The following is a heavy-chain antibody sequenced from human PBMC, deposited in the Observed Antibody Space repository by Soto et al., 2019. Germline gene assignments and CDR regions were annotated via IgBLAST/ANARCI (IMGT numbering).Heavy chain of an antibody. D-gene: IGHD5-18*01. V-gene: IGHV1-2*02. CDR3: ARNVDTAMGPGVYYYGMDV. CDR2: VNLNSGAT. Sequence: QVQLVQSGAEVKKPGASGKVPCKASGYTFTGYYMHWVRQAPGQGLEWMGWVNLNSGATNYAQKVQGRVTMTRDTAISTAYMELSRLRSDDTAVYYCARNVDTAMGPGVYYYGMDVWGQGTTVTVSS. J-gene: IGHJ6*02. CDR1: GYTFTGYY.